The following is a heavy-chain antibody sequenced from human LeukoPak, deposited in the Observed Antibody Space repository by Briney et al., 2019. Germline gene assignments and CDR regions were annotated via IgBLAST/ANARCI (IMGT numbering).Heavy chain of an antibody. CDR3: ARLPNGYRSGGSCYSI. V-gene: IGHV1-69*02. Sequence: SVKVSCKASRGTFSSYTISWVRQAPGQGLEWMGRIIPILGIANYAQKFQGRVTITADKSTSTAYMELSSLRSEDTAVYYCARLPNGYRSGGSCYSIWGQGTMVTVSS. CDR1: RGTFSSYT. J-gene: IGHJ3*02. D-gene: IGHD2-15*01. CDR2: IIPILGIA.